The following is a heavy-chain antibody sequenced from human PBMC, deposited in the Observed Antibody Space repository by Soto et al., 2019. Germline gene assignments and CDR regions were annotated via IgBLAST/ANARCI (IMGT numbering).Heavy chain of an antibody. CDR1: GGSISSYY. CDR3: ACCTLTTSGVDV. CDR2: INYSGSN. V-gene: IGHV4-59*01. J-gene: IGHJ6*04. Sequence: SGTLSLTCAVSGGSISSYYWSWIRQPPGRGLEWIGYINYSGSNNYNQPLTIPVTISVDTSKNQFSLKLSSVTAADTAVYYCACCTLTTSGVDVWGKGTMVTVSS. D-gene: IGHD4-17*01.